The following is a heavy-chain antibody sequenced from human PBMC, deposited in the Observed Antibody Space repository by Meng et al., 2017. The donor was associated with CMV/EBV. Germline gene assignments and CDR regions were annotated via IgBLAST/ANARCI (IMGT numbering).Heavy chain of an antibody. Sequence: VSGRSVSSGSYYWSWIRQPPGKGLEWIGYIYYSGSTNYNPSLKSRVTISVDTSKNQFSLKLSSVTAADTAVYYCARDPYYGSGSYYTWGQGTLVTVSS. J-gene: IGHJ5*02. D-gene: IGHD3-10*01. CDR2: IYYSGST. CDR1: GRSVSSGSYY. V-gene: IGHV4-61*01. CDR3: ARDPYYGSGSYYT.